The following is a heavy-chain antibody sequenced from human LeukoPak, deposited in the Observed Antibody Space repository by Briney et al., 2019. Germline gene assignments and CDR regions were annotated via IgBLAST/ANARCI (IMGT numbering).Heavy chain of an antibody. J-gene: IGHJ4*02. CDR1: GYTFTSYY. Sequence: SVKVSCKASGYTFTSYYMHWVRQAPGQGLEWMGGIIPIFGTANYAQKFQGRVTITADESTSTAYMELSSLRSEDTAVYYCAREGGSRYYFDYWGQGTLVTVSS. CDR2: IIPIFGTA. D-gene: IGHD5-12*01. V-gene: IGHV1-69*13. CDR3: AREGGSRYYFDY.